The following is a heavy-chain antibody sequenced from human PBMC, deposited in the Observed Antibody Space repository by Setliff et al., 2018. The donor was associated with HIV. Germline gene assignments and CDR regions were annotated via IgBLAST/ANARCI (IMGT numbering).Heavy chain of an antibody. CDR1: GGTFSSYA. CDR2: IIPLFGTE. D-gene: IGHD6-19*01. Sequence: ASVKVSCKASGGTFSSYAISWVRQAPGQGLEWMGGIIPLFGTENYAQKFQGRVTITADESTSTAYMELSSLRSEDTAVYYCARGAWYSSGWYSSRYMDVWGKGTTVTVSS. CDR3: ARGAWYSSGWYSSRYMDV. J-gene: IGHJ6*03. V-gene: IGHV1-69*13.